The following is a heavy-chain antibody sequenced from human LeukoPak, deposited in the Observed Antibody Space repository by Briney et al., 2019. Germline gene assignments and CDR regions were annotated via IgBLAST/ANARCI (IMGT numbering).Heavy chain of an antibody. Sequence: SETLSLTCTVSGGSISSSSYYWGWIRQPPGKGLEWIGSIYHSGSTYYNPSLKSRVTISVDTSKNQFSLKLSSVTAADTAVYYCARALVTRWFDPWGQGTLVTVSS. CDR2: IYHSGST. D-gene: IGHD2-21*02. CDR3: ARALVTRWFDP. CDR1: GGSISSSSYY. V-gene: IGHV4-39*07. J-gene: IGHJ5*02.